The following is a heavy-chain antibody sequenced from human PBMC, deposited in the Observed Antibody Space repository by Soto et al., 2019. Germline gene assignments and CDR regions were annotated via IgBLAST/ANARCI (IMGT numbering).Heavy chain of an antibody. Sequence: LSETLSLTCTVSGDSISRNSYCWGWIRQPPGKGLEWIGSLCYGGETYYSPSLKSRVIVSVDSSKNHLSLNLSSVTAADTAVYYCSRRAPEGFDPWGQGTLVTVSS. CDR2: LCYGGET. J-gene: IGHJ5*02. CDR3: SRRAPEGFDP. V-gene: IGHV4-39*02. CDR1: GDSISRNSYC.